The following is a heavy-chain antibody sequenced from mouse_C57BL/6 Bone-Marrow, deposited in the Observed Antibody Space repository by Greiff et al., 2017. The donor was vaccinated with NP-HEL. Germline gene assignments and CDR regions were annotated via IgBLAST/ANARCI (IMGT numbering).Heavy chain of an antibody. J-gene: IGHJ2*01. CDR3: ARKTLIDGNYGYFDY. Sequence: VNVVESGPGLVAPSQSLSITCTVSGFSLTSYAISWVRQPPGKGLEWLGVIWTGGGTNYNSALKSRLSISKDNSKSQVFLKMNSLQTDDTARYYCARKTLIDGNYGYFDYWGQGTTLTVSS. CDR1: GFSLTSYA. D-gene: IGHD2-1*01. V-gene: IGHV2-9-1*01. CDR2: IWTGGGT.